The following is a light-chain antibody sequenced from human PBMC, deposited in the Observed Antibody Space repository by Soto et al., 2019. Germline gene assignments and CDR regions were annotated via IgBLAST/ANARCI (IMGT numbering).Light chain of an antibody. V-gene: IGKV1-5*01. CDR2: DVS. Sequence: DVQMNQSPSTLAASVGDTVTMTCRSSSKWLAWYQKKPGKAPKLLIYDVSNLERGVPPRLSGSTSGAESTLTITGLQPDDLGTYYCQHTTDFTFGQGTKVDIK. CDR3: QHTTDFT. CDR1: SSSKW. J-gene: IGKJ2*01.